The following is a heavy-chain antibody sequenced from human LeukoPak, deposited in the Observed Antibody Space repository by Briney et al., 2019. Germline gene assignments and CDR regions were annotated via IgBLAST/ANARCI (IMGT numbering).Heavy chain of an antibody. D-gene: IGHD5-12*01. Sequence: SGTLSLTCAVSGGSISSSNWWSWVRQPPGKGLEWIGEIYHSGSTNYNPSLKSRVTISVDKSKNQFSLKLSSVTAADTAVYYCASGLLTHSGYDYDAFDIWGQGTMVTVSS. V-gene: IGHV4-4*02. CDR3: ASGLLTHSGYDYDAFDI. J-gene: IGHJ3*02. CDR2: IYHSGST. CDR1: GGSISSSNW.